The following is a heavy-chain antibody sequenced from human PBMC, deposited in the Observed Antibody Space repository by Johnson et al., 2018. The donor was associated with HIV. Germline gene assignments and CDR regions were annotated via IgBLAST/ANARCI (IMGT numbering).Heavy chain of an antibody. CDR3: TRDRYGVGVS. Sequence: QLVESGGGVVQPGGSLRLSCAASGFTFDDYAMHWVRQAPGKGLEWVSGISWNSGSIGYADSVKGRFTISRDNSKNTLYLQMNSLRAEDTAVYYCTRDRYGVGVSWGQGTMVTVSS. D-gene: IGHD4-17*01. J-gene: IGHJ3*01. V-gene: IGHV3-9*01. CDR2: ISWNSGSI. CDR1: GFTFDDYA.